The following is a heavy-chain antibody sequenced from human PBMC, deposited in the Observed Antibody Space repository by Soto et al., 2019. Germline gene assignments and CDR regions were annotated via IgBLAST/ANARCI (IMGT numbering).Heavy chain of an antibody. V-gene: IGHV3-23*01. D-gene: IGHD1-26*01. Sequence: WGSLRLSCAASGFAFISYAIIFVRHSPFKWREWVSTISGSGGNAYYADSVKGRFSISRDNSKNTLRLQMNSLRADDTAVYYCAKDGASGSYPPYYYFGMDVWGQGTTVTVSS. CDR3: AKDGASGSYPPYYYFGMDV. J-gene: IGHJ6*02. CDR2: ISGSGGNA. CDR1: GFAFISYA.